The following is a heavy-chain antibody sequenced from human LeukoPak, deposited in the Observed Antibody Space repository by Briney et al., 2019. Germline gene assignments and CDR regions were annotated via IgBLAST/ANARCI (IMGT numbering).Heavy chain of an antibody. D-gene: IGHD4-17*01. J-gene: IGHJ5*02. CDR2: INWNGGST. Sequence: PGGSLRLSCAASGFTFDDYGMSWVRQAPGKGLEWVSGINWNGGSTGYADSVKGRFTISRDNAKNSLYLQMNSLRAEDTALYHCAASFGDYVNWFDPWGQGTLVTVSS. V-gene: IGHV3-20*01. CDR3: AASFGDYVNWFDP. CDR1: GFTFDDYG.